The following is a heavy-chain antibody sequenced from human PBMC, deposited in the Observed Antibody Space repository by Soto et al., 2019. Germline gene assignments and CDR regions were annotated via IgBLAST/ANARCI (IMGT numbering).Heavy chain of an antibody. CDR3: ASEGSVPMVRGVSYYYGMDV. CDR2: IIPILGIA. V-gene: IGHV1-69*02. D-gene: IGHD3-10*01. CDR1: GGTFSSYT. J-gene: IGHJ6*02. Sequence: SVKVSCKASGGTFSSYTISWVRQAPGQGLEWMGRIIPILGIANYAQKFQGRVTITADKSTSTAYMELSSLRSEDTAVYYCASEGSVPMVRGVSYYYGMDVWGQGTTVTVSS.